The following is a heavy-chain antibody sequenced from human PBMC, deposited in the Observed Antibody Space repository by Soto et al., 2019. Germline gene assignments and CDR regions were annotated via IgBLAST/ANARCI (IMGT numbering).Heavy chain of an antibody. CDR2: IKQDGSQK. J-gene: IGHJ6*03. D-gene: IGHD3-10*01. V-gene: IGHV3-7*01. CDR3: ARVPAYGDYYYYYMDV. Sequence: GGSLRLSCAASGFACSSYWMAWVRQAPGRGLEWVANIKQDGSQKYFVDSVKGRFTISRDNAKNSLYLQMSSLRAEDTAVYFCARVPAYGDYYYYYMDVWGKGTTVTGSS. CDR1: GFACSSYW.